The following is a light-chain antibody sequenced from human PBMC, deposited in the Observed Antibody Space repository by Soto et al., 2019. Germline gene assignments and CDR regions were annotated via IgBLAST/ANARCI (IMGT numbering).Light chain of an antibody. CDR1: QDISNY. CDR2: DAS. V-gene: IGKV1-33*01. Sequence: DIQITHSPSSLSASVGDRVTITFQASQDISNYLNWYQQKPGKAPKLLIYDASNLETGVPSRFSGSGSGTDFTLTISSLQPEDFATYYCQQANSFPLTFGGGTKVDIK. J-gene: IGKJ4*01. CDR3: QQANSFPLT.